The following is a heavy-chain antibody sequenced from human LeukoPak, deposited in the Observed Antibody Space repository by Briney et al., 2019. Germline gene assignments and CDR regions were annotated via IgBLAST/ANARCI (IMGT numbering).Heavy chain of an antibody. J-gene: IGHJ4*02. V-gene: IGHV1-2*06. Sequence: ASVKVSCKASGYTFTGYYIHWVRQAPGHGLEWMGRINPNSGGTNYAQKFQGRVTMTRDTSISTAYMELSRLRSDDTAVYYCASRIAAAGTGFDYWGQGTLVTVSS. D-gene: IGHD6-13*01. CDR2: INPNSGGT. CDR3: ASRIAAAGTGFDY. CDR1: GYTFTGYY.